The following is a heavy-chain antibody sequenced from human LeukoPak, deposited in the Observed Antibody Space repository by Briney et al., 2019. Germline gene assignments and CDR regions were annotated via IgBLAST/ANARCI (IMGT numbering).Heavy chain of an antibody. J-gene: IGHJ6*03. D-gene: IGHD6-6*01. CDR1: GYTFTGYY. CDR2: INPNSGGT. V-gene: IGHV1-2*02. CDR3: ARAGGSSSSYYYYYMDV. Sequence: ASVKVSCKASGYTFTGYYMHWVRQAPGQGLEWMVWINPNSGGTNYAQKFQGRVTMTRDTSISTAYMELSRLRSDDTAVYYCARAGGSSSSYYYYYMDVWGKGTTVTVSS.